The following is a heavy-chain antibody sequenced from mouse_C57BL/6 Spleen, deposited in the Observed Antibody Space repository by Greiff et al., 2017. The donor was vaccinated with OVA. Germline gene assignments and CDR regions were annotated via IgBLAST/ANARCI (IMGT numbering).Heavy chain of an antibody. Sequence: VQLQQSGPELVKPGDSVKISCKASGYTFTDYYMNWVKQSHGKSLEWIGDINPNNGGTSYNQKFKGKATLTVDKSSSTAYMELRSLTSEYSAVYYCARWGLYYGYDVRFAYWGQGTLVTVSA. J-gene: IGHJ3*01. D-gene: IGHD2-2*01. CDR2: INPNNGGT. CDR3: ARWGLYYGYDVRFAY. V-gene: IGHV1-26*01. CDR1: GYTFTDYY.